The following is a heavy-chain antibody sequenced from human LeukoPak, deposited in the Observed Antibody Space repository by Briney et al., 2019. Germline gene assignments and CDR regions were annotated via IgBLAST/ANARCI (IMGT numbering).Heavy chain of an antibody. V-gene: IGHV3-7*01. D-gene: IGHD3-10*01. CDR1: GFTFSSYW. Sequence: GGSLRLSCAASGFTFSSYWMAWVRQAPGKGLEWVAHIGPDGSEKYYVDSVEGRFTISRDNAKNSLYLQIYSLRAEDTAVYYCAKHGAFCFDHWGQGTLVTVSS. CDR3: AKHGAFCFDH. CDR2: IGPDGSEK. J-gene: IGHJ4*02.